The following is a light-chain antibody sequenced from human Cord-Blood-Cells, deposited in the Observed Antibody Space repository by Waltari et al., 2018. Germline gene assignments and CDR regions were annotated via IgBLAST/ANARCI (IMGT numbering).Light chain of an antibody. V-gene: IGKV3-11*01. J-gene: IGKJ5*01. CDR2: DAS. CDR3: QQRSNWPPIT. Sequence: EIVLTHFPATLSLSPGERATLSCRASQSVSSYLAWYQQNPGQAPRLLIYDASNRATGIPARFSGSGSGTDFTLTISSLEPEDFAVYYCQQRSNWPPITFGQGTRLEIK. CDR1: QSVSSY.